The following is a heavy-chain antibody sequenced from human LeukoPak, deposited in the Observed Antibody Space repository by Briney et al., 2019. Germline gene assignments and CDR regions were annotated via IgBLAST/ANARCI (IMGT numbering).Heavy chain of an antibody. D-gene: IGHD7-27*01. J-gene: IGHJ4*02. Sequence: WETLSLTCTVSGGSISSSSYYWGWIRQPPGKGLEWIGSIYYSGSTYYNPSLKSRVTISVDTSKNQFSLKLSSVTAADTAVYYCASLFSPWGHFDYWGQGTLVTVSS. CDR1: GGSISSSSYY. V-gene: IGHV4-39*01. CDR3: ASLFSPWGHFDY. CDR2: IYYSGST.